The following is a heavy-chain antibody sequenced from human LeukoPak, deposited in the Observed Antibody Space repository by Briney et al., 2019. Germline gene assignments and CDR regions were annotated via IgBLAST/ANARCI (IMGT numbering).Heavy chain of an antibody. J-gene: IGHJ4*02. CDR2: VKSTDGST. Sequence: ASVKVSCQAFGYTFTNYDINWVRQAPGEGLEWMGWVKSTDGSTAYARKFQGRVSMTRDTSTNTAHMQLSGLTSEDTAVFYCARGVRGGAGVYSYGFYFDYWGQGTPLTVSS. D-gene: IGHD5-18*01. V-gene: IGHV1-8*01. CDR3: ARGVRGGAGVYSYGFYFDY. CDR1: GYTFTNYD.